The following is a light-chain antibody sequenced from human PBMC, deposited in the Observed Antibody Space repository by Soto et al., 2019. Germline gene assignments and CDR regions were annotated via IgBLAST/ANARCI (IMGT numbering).Light chain of an antibody. CDR3: SSYTSSSTWV. CDR1: SSDVGGYNY. V-gene: IGLV2-14*03. Sequence: QSALTQPASVSGSPGQSITISCTGTSSDVGGYNYVSWYQQHPGKAPKLMIYDVSNRPSGVSNRFSGSKSGNTASLTISGLRPEDEADYYCSSYTSSSTWVFGGGTKLTVL. J-gene: IGLJ3*02. CDR2: DVS.